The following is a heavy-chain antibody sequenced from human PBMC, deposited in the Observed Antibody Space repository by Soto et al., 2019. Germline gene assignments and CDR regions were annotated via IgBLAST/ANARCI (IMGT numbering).Heavy chain of an antibody. CDR2: ISYDGSNK. CDR1: GFTFSSYG. Sequence: GGSLRLSCAASGFTFSSYGMHWVRQAPGKGLEWVAVISYDGSNKYYADSVKGRFTISRDNSKNTLYLQMNSLRAEDTAVYYCAKDEGIVVVTYPAYWGQGTLVTVSS. D-gene: IGHD3-22*01. V-gene: IGHV3-30*18. J-gene: IGHJ4*02. CDR3: AKDEGIVVVTYPAY.